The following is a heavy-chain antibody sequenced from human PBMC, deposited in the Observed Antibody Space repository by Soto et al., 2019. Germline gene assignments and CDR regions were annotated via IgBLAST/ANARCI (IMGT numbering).Heavy chain of an antibody. D-gene: IGHD6-13*01. Sequence: SETLSLTCAVYGGSFSGYYWSWIRQPPGKGLEWIGEINHSGSTNYNPSLKSRVTISVDTSKNQFSLKLSSVTAADTAVYYCARGRGIAAAGGMDVWGQGNTVTVSS. CDR3: ARGRGIAAAGGMDV. CDR1: GGSFSGYY. V-gene: IGHV4-34*01. J-gene: IGHJ6*02. CDR2: INHSGST.